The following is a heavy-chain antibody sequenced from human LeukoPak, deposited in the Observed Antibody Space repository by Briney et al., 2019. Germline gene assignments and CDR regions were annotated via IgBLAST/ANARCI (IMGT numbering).Heavy chain of an antibody. J-gene: IGHJ4*02. Sequence: GGSLRLSRAASGFTFSSYWMSWVRQAPGKGLEWVANIKQDGSEKYYVDSVKGRFTISRDNAKNSLYLQMNSLRAEDTAVYYCARESSSSWYSFDYWGQGTLVTVSS. CDR1: GFTFSSYW. CDR3: ARESSSSWYSFDY. CDR2: IKQDGSEK. D-gene: IGHD6-13*01. V-gene: IGHV3-7*01.